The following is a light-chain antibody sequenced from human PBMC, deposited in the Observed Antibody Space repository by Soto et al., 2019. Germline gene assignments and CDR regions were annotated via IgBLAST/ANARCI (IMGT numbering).Light chain of an antibody. J-gene: IGKJ3*01. CDR3: QQLNSFPIP. Sequence: IQLTQSPSSLSASVGDRVTITCRASQGISSFLAWYQQKPGKAPKLLIYGASTLQSGVPSRFSGSGSGTDFTLTIGSLQPDDFAPYYCQQLNSFPIPFGPGTKVDIK. CDR2: GAS. CDR1: QGISSF. V-gene: IGKV1-9*01.